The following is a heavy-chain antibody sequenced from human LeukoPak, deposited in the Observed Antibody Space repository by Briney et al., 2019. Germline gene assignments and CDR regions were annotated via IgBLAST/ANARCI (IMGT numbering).Heavy chain of an antibody. CDR2: IYYSGRT. J-gene: IGHJ4*02. CDR3: ARDVGYSTSW. CDR1: GGSVGSSNYF. V-gene: IGHV4-61*01. Sequence: SETLSLTCTVSGGSVGSSNYFWGWIRQPPGKGLEWIGYIYYSGRTNYNPSLKSRVAISVDTSKNQFSLKLSSVTAADTAVYYWARDVGYSTSWWGQGTLVTVSS. D-gene: IGHD6-13*01.